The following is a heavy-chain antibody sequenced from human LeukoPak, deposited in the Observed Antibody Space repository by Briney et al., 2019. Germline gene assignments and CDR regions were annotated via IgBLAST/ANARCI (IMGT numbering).Heavy chain of an antibody. J-gene: IGHJ6*03. V-gene: IGHV4-34*01. CDR3: ARQHDSYYYYYIDV. Sequence: SETLSLTCAVYGGSFSGYYWSWIRQPPGKGLEWIGEINHSGSTNYNPSLKSRVTISVDTSKNQFSLTLSFVTAADTAVYYCARQHDSYYYYYIDVWGSGTTVTVSS. CDR2: INHSGST. CDR1: GGSFSGYY.